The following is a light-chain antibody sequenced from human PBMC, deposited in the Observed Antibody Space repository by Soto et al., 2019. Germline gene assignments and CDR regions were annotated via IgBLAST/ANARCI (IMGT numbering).Light chain of an antibody. Sequence: EIVLTQSPATLSLSPGERATLSCRASQSVSSYLAWYQQRPGQPPRLLIYDASNRSTGIPARFSGSVSGTDFTLTISCLEPEHFAISYCQQFSGWPPLFTFGPGTKVDI. J-gene: IGKJ3*01. CDR2: DAS. CDR3: QQFSGWPPLFT. V-gene: IGKV3-11*01. CDR1: QSVSSY.